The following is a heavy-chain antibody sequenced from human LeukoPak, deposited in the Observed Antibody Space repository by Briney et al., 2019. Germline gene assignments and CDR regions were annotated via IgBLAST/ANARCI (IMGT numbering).Heavy chain of an antibody. J-gene: IGHJ4*02. CDR2: IYYSGST. CDR1: GGSISSYY. D-gene: IGHD6-19*01. Sequence: PSETLSLTCTVSGGSISSYYWSWIRQPPGEGLEWIGDIYYSGSTNYNPSLTSRVTISVDTSKNQFSLKLNSVTAADTAVYYCARGWDGIAVAGSFDYWGQGTLVTVSS. CDR3: ARGWDGIAVAGSFDY. V-gene: IGHV4-59*01.